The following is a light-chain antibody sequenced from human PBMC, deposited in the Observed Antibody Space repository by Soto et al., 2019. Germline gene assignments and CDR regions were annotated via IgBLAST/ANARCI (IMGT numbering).Light chain of an antibody. J-gene: IGKJ1*01. CDR2: AAS. V-gene: IGKV1-39*01. CDR3: QQSYSTPPT. CDR1: QSISSY. Sequence: DIQMTQSPSSLSASVGDRVTITSRASQSISSYLNWYQQKPGKAPKLLIYAASSLQSGVPSRFSGSGSGTDFTLTISSLQPDDFATYYGQQSYSTPPTFGQGPEVQIK.